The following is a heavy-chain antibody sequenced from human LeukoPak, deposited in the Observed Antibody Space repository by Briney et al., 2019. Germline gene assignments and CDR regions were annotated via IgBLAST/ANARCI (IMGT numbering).Heavy chain of an antibody. V-gene: IGHV5-51*01. CDR1: GYSFTSYW. J-gene: IGHJ5*02. D-gene: IGHD6-19*01. Sequence: GESLKISCKGSGYSFTSYWIGWVRQMPGKGLEWMGIIYPGDSDTRYSPSFQGLVTISADKSFSTAYLQWSSLKASDTAMYYCATYPGYSSGWYGNWFDPWGQGTLVTVSS. CDR3: ATYPGYSSGWYGNWFDP. CDR2: IYPGDSDT.